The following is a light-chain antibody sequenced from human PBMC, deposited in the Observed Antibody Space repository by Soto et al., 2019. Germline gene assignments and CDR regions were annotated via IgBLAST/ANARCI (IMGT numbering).Light chain of an antibody. V-gene: IGKV3-11*01. J-gene: IGKJ1*01. CDR1: QSVTNF. CDR2: NVS. CDR3: QQRYRWPET. Sequence: EIVLTQSPGTLSLSPGERATLSCRASQSVTNFLAWYQQKPGQSPSLLIYNVSHRATGIPARFSGSGSGTDFTLTISSLEPEDFAVYYCQQRYRWPETFGQGTKV.